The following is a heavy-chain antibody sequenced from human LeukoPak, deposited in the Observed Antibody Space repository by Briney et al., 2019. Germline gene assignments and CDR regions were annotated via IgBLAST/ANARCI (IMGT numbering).Heavy chain of an antibody. CDR1: GYSISSGYY. Sequence: PSETLSLTCTVSGYSISSGYYWGWIRQPPGKGLEWIGSIYHSGSTYHNPSLKSRVTISVDTSKNQFSLKLTSVTAADTAVYYCARDFFKYGSGSFHDYWGQGALVTVSS. CDR2: IYHSGST. CDR3: ARDFFKYGSGSFHDY. V-gene: IGHV4-38-2*02. D-gene: IGHD3-10*01. J-gene: IGHJ4*02.